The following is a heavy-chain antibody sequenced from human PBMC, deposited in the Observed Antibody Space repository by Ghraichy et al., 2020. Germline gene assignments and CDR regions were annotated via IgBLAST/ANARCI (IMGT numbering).Heavy chain of an antibody. Sequence: SETPSLTCTVSGGSVSSGDYYWTWIRQPPGKRLEWIGYIYYTGSTSYNPSLKSRVTISLHTSTNQFSLKLSSVSAADTAVYYCARWSFCSSTSCPALSRFDPWGQGTLVTVSS. CDR2: IYYTGST. CDR3: ARWSFCSSTSCPALSRFDP. D-gene: IGHD2-2*01. CDR1: GGSVSSGDYY. J-gene: IGHJ5*02. V-gene: IGHV4-61*08.